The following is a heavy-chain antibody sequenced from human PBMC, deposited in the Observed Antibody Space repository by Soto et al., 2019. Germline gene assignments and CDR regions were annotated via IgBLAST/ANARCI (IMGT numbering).Heavy chain of an antibody. CDR2: ISWDGGST. Sequence: GGSLRLSCAASGFTFDDYTMHWVRQAPGKGLEWVSLISWDGGSTYYADSVKGRFTISRDNSKNSLYLQMNSLRTEDTALYYCAKDGRESIGSSWYYCDYWGQGTLVTVSS. V-gene: IGHV3-43*01. D-gene: IGHD6-13*01. CDR3: AKDGRESIGSSWYYCDY. J-gene: IGHJ4*02. CDR1: GFTFDDYT.